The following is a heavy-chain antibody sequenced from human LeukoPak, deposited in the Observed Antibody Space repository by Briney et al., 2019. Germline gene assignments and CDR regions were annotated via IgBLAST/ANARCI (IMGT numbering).Heavy chain of an antibody. CDR2: IYYSGST. J-gene: IGHJ4*02. Sequence: SETLSLTCTVSGGSISSSSYYWGWIRQPPGKGREWIGSIYYSGSTYYNPSLKSRVTISVDTSKNQFSLKLSSVTAADTAVYYCASEDGGIVGDYWGQGTLVTVSS. CDR1: GGSISSSSYY. D-gene: IGHD1-26*01. CDR3: ASEDGGIVGDY. V-gene: IGHV4-39*07.